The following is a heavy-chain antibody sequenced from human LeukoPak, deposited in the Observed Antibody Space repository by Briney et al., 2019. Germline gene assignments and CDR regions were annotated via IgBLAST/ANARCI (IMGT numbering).Heavy chain of an antibody. CDR2: ISGSSNYI. CDR3: AREPSGWYLDY. V-gene: IGHV3-21*01. Sequence: TGGSLRLSCTASGFIFSTYSMTWVRQAPGKGLEWVSYISGSSNYIYYADSVKGRFTISRDNAKNSVYLQMNSLRAEDTAVYYCAREPSGWYLDYWGQGTLVTVSS. CDR1: GFIFSTYS. D-gene: IGHD6-19*01. J-gene: IGHJ4*02.